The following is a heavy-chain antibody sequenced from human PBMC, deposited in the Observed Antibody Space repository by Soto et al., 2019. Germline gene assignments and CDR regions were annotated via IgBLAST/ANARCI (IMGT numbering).Heavy chain of an antibody. CDR1: GGSISSYY. D-gene: IGHD6-13*01. CDR2: IYYSGST. J-gene: IGHJ3*02. Sequence: SETLSLTCTVSGGSISSYYWSWIRLPPGKGLEWIGYIYYSGSTNYNPSLKSRVTISVDTSKNQFSLKLSSVTAADTAVYYCVRAPSRFSSSWYGTADAFDIWGQGTMVTVSS. CDR3: VRAPSRFSSSWYGTADAFDI. V-gene: IGHV4-59*01.